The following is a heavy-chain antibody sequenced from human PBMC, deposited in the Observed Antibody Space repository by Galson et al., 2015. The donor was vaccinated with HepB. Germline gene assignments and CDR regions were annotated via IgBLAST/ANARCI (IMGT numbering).Heavy chain of an antibody. J-gene: IGHJ4*02. D-gene: IGHD3-9*01. CDR3: ARQNYDILTGYEGYFDY. V-gene: IGHV1-69*02. Sequence: SVKVSCKASGVTFSSYTISWVRQAPGQGLEWMGRIIPILGIANYAQKFQGRVTITADKSTSTAYMELSSLRSEDTAVYYCARQNYDILTGYEGYFDYWGQGTLVTVSS. CDR1: GVTFSSYT. CDR2: IIPILGIA.